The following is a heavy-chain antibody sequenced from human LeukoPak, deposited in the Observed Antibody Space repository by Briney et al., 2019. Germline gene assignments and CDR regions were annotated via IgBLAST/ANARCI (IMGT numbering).Heavy chain of an antibody. CDR2: TSAYTVNT. J-gene: IGHJ3*02. D-gene: IGHD3-3*01. V-gene: IGHV1-18*01. CDR1: GYTFKNYV. CDR3: ARALQLMYYDSWSGSPDAFDI. Sequence: GASVKVSCKASGYTFKNYVISWVRQAPGQGLEWMGWTSAYTVNTNYAQKFQGRVTMTTDTSAGTAYMELRSLRSDDTAVSYCARALQLMYYDSWSGSPDAFDIWGQGTMVTVAS.